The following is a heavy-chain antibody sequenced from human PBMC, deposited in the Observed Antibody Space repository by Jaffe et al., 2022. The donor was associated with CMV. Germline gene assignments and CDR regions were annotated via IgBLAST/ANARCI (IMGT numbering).Heavy chain of an antibody. V-gene: IGHV1-69*09. J-gene: IGHJ5*02. CDR2: IIPILGIA. CDR3: ARCPMTTEILDP. CDR1: GGTFSSYA. D-gene: IGHD4-17*01. Sequence: QVQLVQSGAEVKKPGSSVKVSCKASGGTFSSYAISWVRQAPGQGLEWMGRIIPILGIANYAQKFQGRVTITADKSTSTAYMELSSLRSEDTAVYYCARCPMTTEILDPWGQGTLVTVSS.